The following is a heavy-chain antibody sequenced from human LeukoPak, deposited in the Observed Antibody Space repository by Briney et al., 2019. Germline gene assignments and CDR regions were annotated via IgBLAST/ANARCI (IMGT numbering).Heavy chain of an antibody. CDR1: GFTFDDYT. CDR3: AKGFRDGYNFYDY. D-gene: IGHD5-24*01. Sequence: PGGSLRLSCAASGFTFDDYTMHWVRQAPGKGLEWVSLISWDGGSTYYADSVKGRFTISRDNSKNSLYLQMNSLRTEDTALYYCAKGFRDGYNFYDYWGQGTLVTVSS. CDR2: ISWDGGST. V-gene: IGHV3-43*01. J-gene: IGHJ4*02.